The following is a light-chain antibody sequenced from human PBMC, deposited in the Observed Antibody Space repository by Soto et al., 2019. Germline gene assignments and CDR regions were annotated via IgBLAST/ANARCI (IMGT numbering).Light chain of an antibody. CDR1: SGAIASNS. CDR2: EDN. V-gene: IGLV6-57*03. J-gene: IGLJ2*01. CDR3: QSYDSNAVV. Sequence: NLMLTQPHSVSESPGKTGIISCTRSSGAIASNSVQWYQQRPGSAPTTVIYEDNQRPSGVPDRFSGSTDGSSNSASLTISGLQTEDEADYYCQSYDSNAVVFGGGTKVTAL.